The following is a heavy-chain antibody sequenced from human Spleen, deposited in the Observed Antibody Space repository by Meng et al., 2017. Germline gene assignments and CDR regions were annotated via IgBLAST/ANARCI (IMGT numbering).Heavy chain of an antibody. V-gene: IGHV4-34*01. Sequence: QVQLQQWGAGLLKPSETLSLTCAVYGGPFSGYYWSWIRQPPGKGLEWIGEINHSGSTNYNPSLKSRVTISVDTSKKQFSLKLSSVTAADTAAYYCARGPTTMAHDFDYWGQGTLVTVSS. J-gene: IGHJ4*02. CDR2: INHSGST. CDR3: ARGPTTMAHDFDY. D-gene: IGHD4-11*01. CDR1: GGPFSGYY.